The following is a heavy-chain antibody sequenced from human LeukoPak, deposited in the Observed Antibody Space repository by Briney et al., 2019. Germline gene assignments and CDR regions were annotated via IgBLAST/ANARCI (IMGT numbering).Heavy chain of an antibody. Sequence: GGSLRLSCAASGFTFDVYAMHWVRQAPGKGLEWVSGISWNSGSIGYADSVKGRFTISRDNAKNSLYLQMNSLRAEDTALYYCAKDRAGFDYWGQGTLVTVSS. J-gene: IGHJ4*02. CDR1: GFTFDVYA. V-gene: IGHV3-9*01. CDR3: AKDRAGFDY. CDR2: ISWNSGSI.